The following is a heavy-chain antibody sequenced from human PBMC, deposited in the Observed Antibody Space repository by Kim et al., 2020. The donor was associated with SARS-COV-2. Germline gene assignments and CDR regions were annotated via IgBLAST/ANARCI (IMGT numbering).Heavy chain of an antibody. J-gene: IGHJ2*01. D-gene: IGHD3-10*01. CDR2: ISSNGGST. CDR1: GFTFSSYA. CDR3: ARVYNMVRGVIHWYFDL. Sequence: GGSLRLSCAASGFTFSSYAMHWVRQAPGKGLEYVSAISSNGGSTYYANSVKGRFTISRDNSKNTLYLQMGSLRAEDMAVYYCARVYNMVRGVIHWYFDLWGRGTLVTVSS. V-gene: IGHV3-64*01.